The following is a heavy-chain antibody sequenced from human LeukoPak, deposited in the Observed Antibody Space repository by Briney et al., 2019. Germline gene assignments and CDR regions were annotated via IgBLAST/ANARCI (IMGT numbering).Heavy chain of an antibody. Sequence: GGSLRLSCAASGFTFSSYAMSWVRQAPGKGLEWVSAISGSGGSTYYVDSVKGRFTISRDNSKNTLYLQMTSLIAEDTAVYYCASDVDTATFDYWGQGTLVTVSS. CDR2: ISGSGGST. V-gene: IGHV3-23*01. CDR3: ASDVDTATFDY. D-gene: IGHD5-18*01. CDR1: GFTFSSYA. J-gene: IGHJ4*02.